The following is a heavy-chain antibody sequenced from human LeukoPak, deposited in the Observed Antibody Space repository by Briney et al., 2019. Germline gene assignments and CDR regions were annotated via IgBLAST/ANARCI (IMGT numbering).Heavy chain of an antibody. CDR3: AKDVYGDYGGLDY. CDR1: GFTFSNYW. Sequence: GGPLRLSCAASGFTFSNYWMTWVRQAPGKGLEWVASIKQDGSDKYYVDSVKGRFTISRDNPKNSLYLQMNSLRAEDTAVYYCAKDVYGDYGGLDYWGQGTLVTVSS. CDR2: IKQDGSDK. D-gene: IGHD4-17*01. J-gene: IGHJ4*02. V-gene: IGHV3-7*03.